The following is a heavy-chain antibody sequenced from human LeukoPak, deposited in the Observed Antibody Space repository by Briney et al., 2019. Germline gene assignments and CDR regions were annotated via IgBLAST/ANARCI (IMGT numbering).Heavy chain of an antibody. CDR2: INPSVGNT. J-gene: IGHJ4*02. Sequence: ASVTVSYTASGYTFTTYYMHWVRQAPGQGLEWRGIINPSVGNTNYAQKFQGRVTMTRDTSTSTVYMELSSLRSEDTAVYYCARVAEDCSSTRCYAGVDYWGQGTLVTVSS. D-gene: IGHD2-2*01. CDR1: GYTFTTYY. CDR3: ARVAEDCSSTRCYAGVDY. V-gene: IGHV1-46*01.